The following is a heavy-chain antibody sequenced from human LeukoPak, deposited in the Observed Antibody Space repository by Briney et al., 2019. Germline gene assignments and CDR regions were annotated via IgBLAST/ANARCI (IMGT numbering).Heavy chain of an antibody. V-gene: IGHV3-33*01. D-gene: IGHD2-2*01. Sequence: GGSLRLSCAASGFTFSSYGMHWVRRAPGKGLEWVAVIWYDGSNKYYADSVEGRFTISRDNSKNTLYLQMNSLRAEDTAVYYCARDSTMGVVPAAKTFDYWGQGTLVTVSS. CDR3: ARDSTMGVVPAAKTFDY. CDR1: GFTFSSYG. CDR2: IWYDGSNK. J-gene: IGHJ4*02.